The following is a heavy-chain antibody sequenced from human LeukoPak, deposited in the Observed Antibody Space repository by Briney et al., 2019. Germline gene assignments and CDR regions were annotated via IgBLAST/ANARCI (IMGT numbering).Heavy chain of an antibody. CDR3: ARDRDGYY. CDR1: GYTFTSYG. Sequence: ASVKVSCKASGYTFTSYGISWVRQAPGQGLEWMGWISAYNGNTNYAQKFQGRVTMTRDTSISTAYMELSRLRSDDTAVYYCARDRDGYYWGQGTLVTVSS. V-gene: IGHV1-18*01. CDR2: ISAYNGNT. D-gene: IGHD3-10*01. J-gene: IGHJ4*02.